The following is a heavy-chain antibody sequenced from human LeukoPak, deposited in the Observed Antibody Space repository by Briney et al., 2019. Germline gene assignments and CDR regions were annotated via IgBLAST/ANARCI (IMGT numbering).Heavy chain of an antibody. V-gene: IGHV3-21*04. CDR3: AKGSGSSDILTAIDY. J-gene: IGHJ4*02. CDR2: ISSSSSYI. CDR1: GFTFSSYS. D-gene: IGHD3-9*01. Sequence: PGGSLRLSCAASGFTFSSYSMNWVRQAPGKGLEWVSSISSSSSYIYYADSVKGRFTISRDNAKNSLYLQMNSLRAEDMALYYCAKGSGSSDILTAIDYWGQGTLVTVSS.